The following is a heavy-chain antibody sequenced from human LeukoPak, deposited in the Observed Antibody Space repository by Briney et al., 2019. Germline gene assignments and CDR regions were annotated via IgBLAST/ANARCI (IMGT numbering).Heavy chain of an antibody. Sequence: ASVKVSCKASGYTFTSYGISWVRQAPGQGLEWMGWISAYNGNTNYAQKLQGRVTMTTDTSTSTAYMGLRSLRSDDTAVYYCAREVRDYDFWSGYYSDYWGQGTLVTVSS. CDR3: AREVRDYDFWSGYYSDY. CDR2: ISAYNGNT. V-gene: IGHV1-18*01. CDR1: GYTFTSYG. J-gene: IGHJ4*02. D-gene: IGHD3-3*01.